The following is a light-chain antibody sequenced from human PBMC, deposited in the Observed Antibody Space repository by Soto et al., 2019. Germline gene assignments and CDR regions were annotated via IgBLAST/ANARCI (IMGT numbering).Light chain of an antibody. V-gene: IGKV3-11*01. CDR1: QSLSSY. CDR2: DAS. J-gene: IGKJ4*01. CDR3: HQRSNWPPLT. Sequence: EIVLTQSPATLSLSPGERATLSCRASQSLSSYLAWYQQKPGQAPRLLIFDASNRASGIPARFSGSGSGTDFTLTISSLEPEDLAVYYCHQRSNWPPLTFGGGTKVEIK.